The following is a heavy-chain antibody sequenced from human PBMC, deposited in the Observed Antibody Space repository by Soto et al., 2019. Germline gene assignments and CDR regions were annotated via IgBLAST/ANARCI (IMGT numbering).Heavy chain of an antibody. D-gene: IGHD3-16*01. J-gene: IGHJ6*02. Sequence: ASVKVSCTASGGTFSSYAISWVRQAPGQGLEWMGGIIPIFGTANYAQKFQGRVTITADESTSTAYMELSSLRSEDTAVYYCARVETPSYEYYYGMDVWGQGTTVTVSS. CDR1: GGTFSSYA. CDR3: ARVETPSYEYYYGMDV. CDR2: IIPIFGTA. V-gene: IGHV1-69*13.